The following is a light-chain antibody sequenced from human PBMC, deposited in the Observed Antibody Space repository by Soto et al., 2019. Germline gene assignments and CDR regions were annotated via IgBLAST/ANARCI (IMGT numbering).Light chain of an antibody. J-gene: IGKJ1*01. V-gene: IGKV1-5*01. CDR1: HSISSW. Sequence: DSQLTQYPSTLSAAVGDRVTITFRASHSISSWLAWYQQKPGKAPELLIYAASTLQSGVPSRFSGSGSGTDFTLTISCLQSEDVATYYCQQYYSFPPTFGQGTKVDIK. CDR2: AAS. CDR3: QQYYSFPPT.